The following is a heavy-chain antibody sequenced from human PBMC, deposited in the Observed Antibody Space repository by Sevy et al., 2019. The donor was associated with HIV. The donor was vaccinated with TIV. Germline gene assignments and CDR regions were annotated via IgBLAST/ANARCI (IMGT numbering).Heavy chain of an antibody. CDR1: GFTFDDYA. V-gene: IGHV3-9*01. CDR2: ISWNSGSI. D-gene: IGHD3-10*01. CDR3: AKAARDVLLWFGEPNLLAPLVY. Sequence: GGSLRLSCAASGFTFDDYAMHWVRQAPGKGLEWVSGISWNSGSIGYADSVKGRFTISRDNAKNSLYLQMNSLRAEDTALYYCAKAARDVLLWFGEPNLLAPLVYWGQGTLVTVSS. J-gene: IGHJ4*02.